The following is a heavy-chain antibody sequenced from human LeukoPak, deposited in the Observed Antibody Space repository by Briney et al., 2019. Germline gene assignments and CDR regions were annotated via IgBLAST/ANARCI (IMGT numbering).Heavy chain of an antibody. CDR2: IWYDGSNK. D-gene: IGHD2-15*01. V-gene: IGHV3-33*01. J-gene: IGHJ4*02. CDR3: ARVTGPYCSGGSCHGPIDY. CDR1: GFTFSSYG. Sequence: PGGSLRLSCAASGFTFSSYGMHWVRQAPGKGLEWVAVIWYDGSNKYYADSVKGRFTISRDNSKNTLYLQMNSLRAEDTAVYYCARVTGPYCSGGSCHGPIDYWGQGTLVTVSS.